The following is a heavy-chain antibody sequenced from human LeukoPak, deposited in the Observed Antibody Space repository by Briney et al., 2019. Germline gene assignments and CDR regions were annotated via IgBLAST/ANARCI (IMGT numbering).Heavy chain of an antibody. J-gene: IGHJ6*03. D-gene: IGHD3-3*01. CDR1: GGSISSGDYY. V-gene: IGHV4-30-4*08. CDR2: IYYSGST. Sequence: KSSETLSLTCTVSGGSISSGDYYWSWIRQPPGKGLEWIGYIYYSGSTYYNPSLKSRVTISVDTSKNQFSLKLSSMTAADTAVYYCAREDYDFWSGYYASSFDYYYMDVWGKGTTVTVSS. CDR3: AREDYDFWSGYYASSFDYYYMDV.